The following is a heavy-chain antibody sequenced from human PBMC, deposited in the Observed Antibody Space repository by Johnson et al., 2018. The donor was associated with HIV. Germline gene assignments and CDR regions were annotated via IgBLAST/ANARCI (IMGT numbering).Heavy chain of an antibody. CDR2: IYSDGTT. CDR1: GFSVRTNY. J-gene: IGHJ3*01. V-gene: IGHV3-53*01. D-gene: IGHD1-26*01. CDR3: ARDLPGIYDAFDL. Sequence: LVESGGGLIQPGGSLRLSCAASGFSVRTNYMSWVRQAPGKGLEWVSVIYSDGTTSFAQSVKGRFSISRDVSKNILYLQMHSLRTEDTAYYYCARDLPGIYDAFDLWGQGTKVTISS.